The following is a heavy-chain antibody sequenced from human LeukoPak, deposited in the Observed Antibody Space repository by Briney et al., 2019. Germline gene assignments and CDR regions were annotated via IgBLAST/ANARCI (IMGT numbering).Heavy chain of an antibody. CDR2: ISDGGDKT. J-gene: IGHJ4*02. Sequence: GGSQRLSCAASGFTFSSYAMSWVRQAPGKGLEWVSTISDGGDKTYYADSVKGRFTISRDTSKNTLYLQMASLRAEDTAVYYCAKRDDSSGSSFDYWGQGTLVTVSS. V-gene: IGHV3-23*01. D-gene: IGHD3-22*01. CDR3: AKRDDSSGSSFDY. CDR1: GFTFSSYA.